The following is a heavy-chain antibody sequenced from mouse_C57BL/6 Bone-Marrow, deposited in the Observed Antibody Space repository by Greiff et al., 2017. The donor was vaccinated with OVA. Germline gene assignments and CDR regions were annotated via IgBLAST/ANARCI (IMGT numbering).Heavy chain of an antibody. CDR1: GYTFTSYW. CDR2: INPSNGGT. V-gene: IGHV1-53*01. CDR3: ARDDYSNPYYFDY. Sequence: VQLQQPGTELVKPGASVKLSCKASGYTFTSYWMHWVKQRPGQGLEWIGNINPSNGGTNYNEKFKSKATLTVDKSSSTAYMQLSSLTSEDSAVYYCARDDYSNPYYFDYWGQGTTLTVSS. D-gene: IGHD2-5*01. J-gene: IGHJ2*01.